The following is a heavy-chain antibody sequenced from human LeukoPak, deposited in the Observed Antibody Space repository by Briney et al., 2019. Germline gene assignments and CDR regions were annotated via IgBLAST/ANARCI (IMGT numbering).Heavy chain of an antibody. CDR2: ISGSGGST. D-gene: IGHD3-3*01. CDR3: AKGAIFGVVTHLDY. Sequence: GGSLRLSCAASGFTLSSYAMSWVRQTPGKGLEWVSAISGSGGSTYYADSVKGRFTISRDNSKNTLYLQMNSLRAEDTAVYYCAKGAIFGVVTHLDYWGQGTLVTVSS. V-gene: IGHV3-23*01. J-gene: IGHJ4*02. CDR1: GFTLSSYA.